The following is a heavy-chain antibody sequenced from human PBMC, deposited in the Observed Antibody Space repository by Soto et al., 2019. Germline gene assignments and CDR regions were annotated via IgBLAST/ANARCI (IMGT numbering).Heavy chain of an antibody. J-gene: IGHJ4*02. D-gene: IGHD3-16*01. CDR1: GGTFSSYA. CDR2: IIPIFGTA. Sequence: QVQLVQSGAEVKKPGSSVKVSCKASGGTFSSYAISWVRQSPGQGREWMGGIIPIFGTANYAQKFQGRVTITADESTSTAYMELSSLRSKDTAVYYCARVPGGVGANRGEDYWGQGTLVTVSS. CDR3: ARVPGGVGANRGEDY. V-gene: IGHV1-69*01.